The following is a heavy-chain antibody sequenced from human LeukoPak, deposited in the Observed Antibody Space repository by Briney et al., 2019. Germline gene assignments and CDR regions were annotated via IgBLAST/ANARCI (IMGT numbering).Heavy chain of an antibody. V-gene: IGHV3-15*07. Sequence: GGSLRLSCAASGFNFQHYAMNWVRQAPGKGLEWVGRIKSKADGETIDYAAPVKGRFTFSRDDSKNMLYLQMNSLKSEDTAVYYCSTLTSRGLSDSWGQGTLVTVSS. CDR2: IKSKADGETI. D-gene: IGHD1-20*01. CDR3: STLTSRGLSDS. J-gene: IGHJ4*02. CDR1: GFNFQHYA.